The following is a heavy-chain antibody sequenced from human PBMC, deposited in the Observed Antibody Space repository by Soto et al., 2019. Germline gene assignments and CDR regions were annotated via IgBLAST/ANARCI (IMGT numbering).Heavy chain of an antibody. V-gene: IGHV1-69*01. CDR3: ASSPCDDTSGYFLY. D-gene: IGHD3-22*01. Sequence: QVQLVQSGAEVKKPGSSVKVSCKASGGTFNSYGISWVRQAPGQGLQWMGGIIPNFGTTSYAQEIQGRVTVSADESMSTVYMELSRLRSEDTAVYYCASSPCDDTSGYFLYWGQGTLVTVSS. J-gene: IGHJ4*02. CDR2: IIPNFGTT. CDR1: GGTFNSYG.